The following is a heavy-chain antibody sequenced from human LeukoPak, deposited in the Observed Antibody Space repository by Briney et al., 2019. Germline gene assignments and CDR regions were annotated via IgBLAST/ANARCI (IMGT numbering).Heavy chain of an antibody. CDR1: GLTFSSYA. J-gene: IGHJ3*02. D-gene: IGHD5-18*01. Sequence: GRSLRLSCAASGLTFSSYAMSWVRQAPGKGLEWVSAISGSGGSTYYADSVKGRFTISRDKSKNTLYLQMNSLRAEDTAVYYCAKVDRGYSYGYPRGAFDIWGQGTMVTVSS. V-gene: IGHV3-23*01. CDR2: ISGSGGST. CDR3: AKVDRGYSYGYPRGAFDI.